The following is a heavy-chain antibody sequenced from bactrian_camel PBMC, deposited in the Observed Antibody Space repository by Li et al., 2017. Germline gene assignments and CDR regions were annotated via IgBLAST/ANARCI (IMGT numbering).Heavy chain of an antibody. D-gene: IGHD4*01. CDR1: GFTANNCA. Sequence: HVQLVESGGGLVQPGGSLRLSCTDPGFTANNCAMNWYRQAAGKQREWVSTIRSDGSKSYLDSVKGRFTISTDKAKDTVYLQMNSLKPEDTSMYYCAVDQFCGPETVATMTSSEYVYWGQGTQVTVS. V-gene: IGHV3S53*01. CDR2: IRSDGSK. CDR3: AVDQFCGPETVATMTSSEYVY. J-gene: IGHJ4*01.